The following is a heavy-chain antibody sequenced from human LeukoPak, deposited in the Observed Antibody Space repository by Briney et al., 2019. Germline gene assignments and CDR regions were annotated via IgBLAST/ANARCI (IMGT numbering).Heavy chain of an antibody. CDR2: INPISGAT. CDR3: AKVGGNWYFDL. J-gene: IGHJ2*01. Sequence: ASVTVSCKASGYTFTDYYMHWVRQAPGQGLEWMGWINPISGATNYALKFQGRVTMTRDTSISTAYMDLSRLRSDDTAVYYCAKVGGNWYFDLWGRGTLVTVSP. D-gene: IGHD3-3*01. CDR1: GYTFTDYY. V-gene: IGHV1-2*02.